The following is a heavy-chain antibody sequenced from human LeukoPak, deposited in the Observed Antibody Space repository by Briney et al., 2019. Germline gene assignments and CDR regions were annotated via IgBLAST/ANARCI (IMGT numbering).Heavy chain of an antibody. CDR2: IRSIGTT. CDR1: GFTVTNNY. CDR3: TKERPGRDGYNHAFDI. J-gene: IGHJ3*02. D-gene: IGHD5-24*01. V-gene: IGHV3-66*01. Sequence: PGGSLRLSCAASGFTVTNNYMSWVRQVPGKGLEWVSDIRSIGTTYYADSVKGRFTISRDNSKNTLYLQMNSLRAEDTAVYYCTKERPGRDGYNHAFDIWGQGTMVTVSS.